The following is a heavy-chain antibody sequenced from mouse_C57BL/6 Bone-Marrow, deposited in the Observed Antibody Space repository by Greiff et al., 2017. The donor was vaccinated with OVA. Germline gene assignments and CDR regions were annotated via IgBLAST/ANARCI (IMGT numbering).Heavy chain of an antibody. J-gene: IGHJ2*01. CDR3: TRSFLTPYFDY. D-gene: IGHD1-3*01. Sequence: QVQLQQSGAELVRPGASVTLSCKASGYTFTDYDMHWVKQTPVHGLEWIGAIDPETGGTAYNQKFKGKAILTADKSSSTAYMELRSLTSEDSAVYYCTRSFLTPYFDYWGQGTTLTVSS. V-gene: IGHV1-15*01. CDR1: GYTFTDYD. CDR2: IDPETGGT.